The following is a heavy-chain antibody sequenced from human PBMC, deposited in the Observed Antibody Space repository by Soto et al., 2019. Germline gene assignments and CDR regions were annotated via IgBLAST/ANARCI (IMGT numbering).Heavy chain of an antibody. CDR1: GFTVSSNY. V-gene: IGHV3-53*04. CDR2: IYSGGST. D-gene: IGHD2-15*01. J-gene: IGHJ4*02. Sequence: EVQLVESGGGLVQPGGSLRLSCAASGFTVSSNYMSWVRQAPGKGLEWVSVIYSGGSTYYADSVKGRFTISRHNSKNTLYLQMNSLRAEDTAVYYCASGYCSGGSCYFGPPNWGQGTLVTVSS. CDR3: ASGYCSGGSCYFGPPN.